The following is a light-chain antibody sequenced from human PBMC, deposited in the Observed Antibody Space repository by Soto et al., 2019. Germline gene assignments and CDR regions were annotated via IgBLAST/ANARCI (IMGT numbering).Light chain of an antibody. CDR2: GAS. CDR3: QQYGISLT. J-gene: IGKJ4*01. Sequence: VLTQSPGTLSLSPGERATLSCRASQTVISNHLAWYQQKLGQAPRLLISGASTRATGIPDRFSGSGSGTDFTLTISRLEPEDFAVYYCQQYGISLTFGGGTKVDI. CDR1: QTVISNH. V-gene: IGKV3-20*01.